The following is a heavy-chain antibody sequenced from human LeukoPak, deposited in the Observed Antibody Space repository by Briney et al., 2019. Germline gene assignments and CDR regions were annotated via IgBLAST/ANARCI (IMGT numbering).Heavy chain of an antibody. CDR1: GYSISSGYY. Sequence: PSETLSLTCAVSGYSISSGYYWGWIRQPPGKGLEWIGSIYHSGSTYYNPSLKSRVTISVNTSKNQFSLKLSSVTAADTAVYYCARVSVGLYDAFDIWGQGTMVTVSS. J-gene: IGHJ3*02. CDR2: IYHSGST. V-gene: IGHV4-38-2*01. CDR3: ARVSVGLYDAFDI. D-gene: IGHD3-10*01.